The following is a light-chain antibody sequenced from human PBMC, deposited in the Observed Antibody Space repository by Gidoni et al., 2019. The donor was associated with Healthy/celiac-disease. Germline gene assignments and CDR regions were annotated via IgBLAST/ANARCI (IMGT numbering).Light chain of an antibody. J-gene: IGKJ5*01. Sequence: EIVLTQSPATLSLSPGDRATLSCRASQSVSSYLAWYQQKPGQAPRLLIYDASNRATGIPARFSGSGSGTDFTRTISSLEPEDFAVYYCQQRSNWPFTFXQXTRLEIK. CDR2: DAS. CDR1: QSVSSY. V-gene: IGKV3-11*01. CDR3: QQRSNWPFT.